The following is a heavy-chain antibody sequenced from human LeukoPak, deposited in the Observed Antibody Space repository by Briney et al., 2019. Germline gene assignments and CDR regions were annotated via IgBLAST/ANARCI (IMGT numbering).Heavy chain of an antibody. J-gene: IGHJ4*02. CDR3: ARDRGYSYGYDY. CDR2: IYTSGST. Sequence: PSETLSLTCTVSGGSISSGSYYWSWIRQPAGKGLEWIGRIYTSGSTNYNPSLKSRVTISVDTSKNQSSLKLSSVTAADTAVYYCARDRGYSYGYDYWGQGTLVTVSS. V-gene: IGHV4-61*02. CDR1: GGSISSGSYY. D-gene: IGHD5-18*01.